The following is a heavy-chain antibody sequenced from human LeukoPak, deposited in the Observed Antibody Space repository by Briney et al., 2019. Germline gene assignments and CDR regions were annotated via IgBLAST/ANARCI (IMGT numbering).Heavy chain of an antibody. J-gene: IGHJ4*02. D-gene: IGHD3-22*01. Sequence: GGSLRLSCAASGFTFSSYSMNWVRQAPGKGLEWVSSISSSSSYIYYADSVKGRFTISRDNAKNSLYLQMNSLRAEDTAVYYCARDSGDSSGYSPGWSQGTLVTVSS. CDR2: ISSSSSYI. CDR1: GFTFSSYS. CDR3: ARDSGDSSGYSPG. V-gene: IGHV3-21*01.